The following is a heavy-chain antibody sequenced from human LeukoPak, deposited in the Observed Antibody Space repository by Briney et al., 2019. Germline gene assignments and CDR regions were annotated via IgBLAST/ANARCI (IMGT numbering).Heavy chain of an antibody. CDR1: GFTFSTFA. Sequence: GGSLRLSCAAPGFTFSTFAMIWVRQPPGKGLEWVSSIFPSGGEIHYADSVRGRFTTSRDNSKSTLSLQMNSLRAEDTAIYYCATYRQVLLPFESWGQGTLVTVSS. V-gene: IGHV3-23*01. D-gene: IGHD2-8*02. CDR2: IFPSGGEI. J-gene: IGHJ4*02. CDR3: ATYRQVLLPFES.